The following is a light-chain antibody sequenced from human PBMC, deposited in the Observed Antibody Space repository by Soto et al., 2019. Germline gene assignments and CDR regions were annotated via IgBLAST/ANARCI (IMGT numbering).Light chain of an antibody. V-gene: IGKV3D-15*01. CDR3: QQYNYWPQT. J-gene: IGKJ1*01. Sequence: ERVMTQSPATLSVSPGERATLSCRTSHSVSSKLAWYQHKPGQAPRLLIYGASTRATGIPARFSGSGSGTDFTLTISGLQSEYVAVYYCQQYNYWPQTFGQGTKLEIK. CDR2: GAS. CDR1: HSVSSK.